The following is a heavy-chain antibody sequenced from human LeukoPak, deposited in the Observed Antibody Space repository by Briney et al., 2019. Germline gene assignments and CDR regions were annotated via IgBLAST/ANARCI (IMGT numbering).Heavy chain of an antibody. D-gene: IGHD2-2*01. CDR2: IIPIFGTA. V-gene: IGHV1-69*13. Sequence: ASVKVSCKASGGTFSSYAISWVRQAPGQGLEWMGGIIPIFGTANYAQKFQGRVTITADESTSTAYMELSSLRSEDTAVNYCARGKAAILDAFDIWGQGIMVTVSS. CDR3: ARGKAAILDAFDI. J-gene: IGHJ3*02. CDR1: GGTFSSYA.